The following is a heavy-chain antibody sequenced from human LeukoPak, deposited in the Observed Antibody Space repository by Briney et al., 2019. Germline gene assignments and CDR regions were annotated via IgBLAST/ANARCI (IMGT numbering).Heavy chain of an antibody. CDR2: ISGSGGST. J-gene: IGHJ4*02. V-gene: IGHV3-23*01. D-gene: IGHD3-9*01. Sequence: GGSLRLSCAASGFTFSSYAMSWVRHAPGKGLEWVSAISGSGGSTYYADSVKGRFTISRDNSKNTLYLQMNSLRAEDTAVYYCAKDGLIRYFDWLPPYYFDYWGQGTLVTVSS. CDR1: GFTFSSYA. CDR3: AKDGLIRYFDWLPPYYFDY.